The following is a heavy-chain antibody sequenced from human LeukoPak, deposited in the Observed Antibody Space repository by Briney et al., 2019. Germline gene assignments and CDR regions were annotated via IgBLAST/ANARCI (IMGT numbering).Heavy chain of an antibody. V-gene: IGHV4-59*12. J-gene: IGHJ4*02. Sequence: PSETLSLTCTVSGGSISSYYWSWIRQPPGKGLEWIGYIYYSGSTNYNPSLKSRVTISVDASKNQFSLKLSSVTAADTAVYYCARRRGGFTMVRGVYFDYWGQGTLVTVSS. CDR1: GGSISSYY. CDR3: ARRRGGFTMVRGVYFDY. D-gene: IGHD3-10*01. CDR2: IYYSGST.